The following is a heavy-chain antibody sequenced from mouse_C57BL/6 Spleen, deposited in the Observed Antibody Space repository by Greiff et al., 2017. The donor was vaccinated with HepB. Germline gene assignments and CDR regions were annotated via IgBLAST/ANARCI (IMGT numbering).Heavy chain of an antibody. V-gene: IGHV2-6*03. CDR3: AREDNWDEGFAY. J-gene: IGHJ3*01. D-gene: IGHD4-1*01. CDR1: GFSLTSYG. Sequence: VMLVESGPGLVAPSQSLSITCTVSGFSLTSYGVHWVRQPPGKGLEWLVVIWSDGSTTYNSALKSRLSISKDNSKRQVFLKMNSLQTDDTAMYYCAREDNWDEGFAYWGQGTLVTVSA. CDR2: IWSDGST.